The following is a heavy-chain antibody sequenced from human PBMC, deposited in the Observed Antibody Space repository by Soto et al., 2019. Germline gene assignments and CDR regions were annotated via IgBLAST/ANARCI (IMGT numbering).Heavy chain of an antibody. D-gene: IGHD1-26*01. CDR3: VREDGKVGTNSAFDY. V-gene: IGHV3-21*01. J-gene: IGHJ4*02. CDR2: INGRGNYI. CDR1: RFTSGYHA. Sequence: PGGSLRLSCAASRFTSGYHAMNWVRQAPGKGLEWVSSINGRGNYIYYAESVKGRFTISRDNAKNSLYLQMDRLRAEDTALYYCVREDGKVGTNSAFDYWGLGALVTASS.